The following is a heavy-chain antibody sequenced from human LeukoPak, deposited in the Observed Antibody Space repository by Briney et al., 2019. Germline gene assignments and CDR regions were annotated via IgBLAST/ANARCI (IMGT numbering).Heavy chain of an antibody. CDR2: ISHDGGSE. CDR3: AKDWGSSDWYNWFDP. CDR1: GFTFSSYA. D-gene: IGHD6-19*01. V-gene: IGHV3-30*04. Sequence: GRSLRLSCAASGFTFSSYAMHWVRQAPGKGLEWVAMISHDGGSEHYGDSVKGRLTISRDNSKNTLYLQMNSLRVEDTAVYYCAKDWGSSDWYNWFDPRGQGTLVTVSS. J-gene: IGHJ5*02.